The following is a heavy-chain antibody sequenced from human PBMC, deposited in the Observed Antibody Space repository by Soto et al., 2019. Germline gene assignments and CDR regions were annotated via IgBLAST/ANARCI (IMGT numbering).Heavy chain of an antibody. J-gene: IGHJ5*01. D-gene: IGHD2-2*01. CDR3: ARVAYCSSTSCYRGWFDP. CDR1: GGSFSGYY. CDR2: INHSRST. V-gene: IGHV4-34*01. Sequence: TETLSLTCAASGGSFSGYYWSWVRQPPGKGLEWIGEINHSRSTNYNPSLKSRVTISVDTSKNQFSLKLSSVTAADTAVYYCARVAYCSSTSCYRGWFDPWGQGTLVNVS.